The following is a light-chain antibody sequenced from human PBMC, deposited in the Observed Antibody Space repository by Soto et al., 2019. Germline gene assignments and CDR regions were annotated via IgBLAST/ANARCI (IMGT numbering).Light chain of an antibody. V-gene: IGKV3-15*01. CDR2: GAS. Sequence: EIVMTQSPATLSVSPGERATVSCRASQTVSSNLAWYQQKPGQAHRLLIHGASTRATGVPARVSGSGSGTEFTLTISSLQSEDFAVYYCQQYHNWPPQYTFGQGTKLQIK. J-gene: IGKJ2*01. CDR1: QTVSSN. CDR3: QQYHNWPPQYT.